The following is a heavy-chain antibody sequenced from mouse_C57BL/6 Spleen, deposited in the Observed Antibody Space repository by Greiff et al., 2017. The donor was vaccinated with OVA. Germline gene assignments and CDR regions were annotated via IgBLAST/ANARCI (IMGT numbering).Heavy chain of an antibody. D-gene: IGHD3-2*02. CDR1: GYTFTSYW. V-gene: IGHV1-55*01. J-gene: IGHJ3*01. Sequence: QVQLQQPGAELVKPGASVKMSCTASGYTFTSYWITWVKQRPGQGLEWIGDIYPGSGSTNYNEKFKSKATLTVDTSSSTAYMQLSSLTSEDSAVYYCARERAQATTWFAYWGQGTLVTVSA. CDR3: ARERAQATTWFAY. CDR2: IYPGSGST.